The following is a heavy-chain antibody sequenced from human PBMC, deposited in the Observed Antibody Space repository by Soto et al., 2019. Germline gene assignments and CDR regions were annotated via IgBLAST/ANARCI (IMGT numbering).Heavy chain of an antibody. D-gene: IGHD3-22*01. Sequence: EVQLVESGGGWVQPGGPLRLSCAASGFTFSSYEMNWVRQAPGKGLEWVSYISSSGSTIYYADSGKGRFTISRDNAKNSLYLQMNSLRAEDTAVYYCARDPLYTESRRYYYDSSGYYGDYWGQGTLVTVSS. CDR3: ARDPLYTESRRYYYDSSGYYGDY. CDR1: GFTFSSYE. J-gene: IGHJ4*02. CDR2: ISSSGSTI. V-gene: IGHV3-48*03.